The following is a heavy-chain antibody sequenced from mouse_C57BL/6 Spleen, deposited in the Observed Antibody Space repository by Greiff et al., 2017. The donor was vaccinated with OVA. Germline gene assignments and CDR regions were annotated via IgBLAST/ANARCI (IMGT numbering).Heavy chain of an antibody. CDR2: INPNNGGT. D-gene: IGHD3-2*02. Sequence: VQLQQSGPELVKPGASVKIPCKASGYTFTDYNMDWVKQSHGKSLEWIGDINPNNGGTIYNQKFKGKATLTVDKSSSTAYMELRSLTSEDTAVYYGARPPRDSSGYYAMDYWGQGTSVTVSS. CDR1: GYTFTDYN. V-gene: IGHV1-18*01. CDR3: ARPPRDSSGYYAMDY. J-gene: IGHJ4*01.